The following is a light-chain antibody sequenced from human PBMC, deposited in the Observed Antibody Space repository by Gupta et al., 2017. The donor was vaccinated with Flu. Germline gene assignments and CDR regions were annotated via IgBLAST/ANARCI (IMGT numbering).Light chain of an antibody. J-gene: IGKJ2*01. CDR2: GTS. CDR3: QQYGSSPLYT. Sequence: RAPLSCRASQSVSSSYLAWYQQKPGQAPRLLNYGTSSRATGIPDRFSGSGSGTDFTLTISRLEPEDFAVYYCQQYGSSPLYTFGQGTKLEIK. V-gene: IGKV3-20*01. CDR1: QSVSSSY.